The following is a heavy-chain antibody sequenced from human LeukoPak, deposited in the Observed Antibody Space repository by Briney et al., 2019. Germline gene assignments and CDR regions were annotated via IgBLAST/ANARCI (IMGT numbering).Heavy chain of an antibody. Sequence: GGSLRLSCAASGFTFSRYWMHWVRQAPGEGLVWVSRIDEHGTTIDYADSVRDRFTISRDNAKNTMYLHMNSLRAEDTAMYYCARDVGGAGSHWGQGSLVTVSS. J-gene: IGHJ4*02. V-gene: IGHV3-74*01. CDR2: IDEHGTTI. D-gene: IGHD3-10*01. CDR3: ARDVGGAGSH. CDR1: GFTFSRYW.